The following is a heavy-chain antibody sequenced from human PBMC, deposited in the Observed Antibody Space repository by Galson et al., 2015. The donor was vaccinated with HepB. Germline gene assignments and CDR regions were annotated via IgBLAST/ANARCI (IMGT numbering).Heavy chain of an antibody. J-gene: IGHJ4*02. D-gene: IGHD2-2*01. V-gene: IGHV3-48*02. CDR2: ISSGSTII. CDR3: ARDDMRLCPDY. Sequence: SLRLSCAASTFIFSTYSMNWVRQAPGKGLECVSYISSGSTIIYYADSVKGRFTISRDNAKNSLYLQMNSLTDEGTAVYYCARDDMRLCPDYWGQGTLVTVSS. CDR1: TFIFSTYS.